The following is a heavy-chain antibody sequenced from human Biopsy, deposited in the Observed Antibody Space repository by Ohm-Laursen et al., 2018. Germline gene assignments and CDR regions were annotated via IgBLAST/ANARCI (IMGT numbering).Heavy chain of an antibody. Sequence: VASVKVSCKASGYNFNSYGISWVRQAPGQGLEWMGRISGYNGNTLYAQKFQHRVTMTTDTSTSTAYMELRSLTSDDTAVYYCARISITRLLDYWGQGTLVIVSS. D-gene: IGHD3-3*01. CDR3: ARISITRLLDY. CDR2: ISGYNGNT. CDR1: GYNFNSYG. J-gene: IGHJ4*02. V-gene: IGHV1-18*01.